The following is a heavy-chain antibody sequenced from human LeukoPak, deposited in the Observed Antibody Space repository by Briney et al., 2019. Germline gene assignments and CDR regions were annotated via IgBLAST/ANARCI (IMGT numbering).Heavy chain of an antibody. CDR1: GFTFITYS. CDR2: ISSSSSTI. CDR3: AIDSGDYDILTGSGGDP. D-gene: IGHD3-9*01. Sequence: GGSLRLSCVVSGFTFITYSMNWVRQAPGKGLEWVSYISSSSSTIYYADSVKGRFTISRDNAKNSLYLQMNSLRAEDTAVYYCAIDSGDYDILTGSGGDPWGQRTLVTVSS. J-gene: IGHJ5*02. V-gene: IGHV3-48*04.